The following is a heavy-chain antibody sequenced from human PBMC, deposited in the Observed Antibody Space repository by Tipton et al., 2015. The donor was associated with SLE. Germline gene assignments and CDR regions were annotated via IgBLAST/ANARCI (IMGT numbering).Heavy chain of an antibody. J-gene: IGHJ4*02. Sequence: SLRLSCTASGITVSSHYMSWVRQAPGKGLEWVSVIYGGGGTYYPTSVKGRFTISRDNSKNTLYLQMNSLRAEDTAVYYCAKSYCSGGSCYYPYYFAQWGQGTLVTVSS. CDR2: IYGGGGT. V-gene: IGHV3-66*02. CDR3: AKSYCSGGSCYYPYYFAQ. CDR1: GITVSSHY. D-gene: IGHD2-8*02.